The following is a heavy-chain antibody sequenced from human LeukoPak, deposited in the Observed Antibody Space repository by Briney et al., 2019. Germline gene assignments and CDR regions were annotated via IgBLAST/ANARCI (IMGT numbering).Heavy chain of an antibody. V-gene: IGHV1-2*02. CDR1: GYTFTGYY. D-gene: IGHD6-19*01. CDR3: ARDRDSSGWSSGYFDY. Sequence: GASVMVSCKASGYTFTGYYMHWVRQAPGQGLEWMGWINPNSGGTNYAQKFQGRVTMTRDTSISTAYMELSRLRSDDTAVYYCARDRDSSGWSSGYFDYWGQGTLVTVSS. J-gene: IGHJ4*02. CDR2: INPNSGGT.